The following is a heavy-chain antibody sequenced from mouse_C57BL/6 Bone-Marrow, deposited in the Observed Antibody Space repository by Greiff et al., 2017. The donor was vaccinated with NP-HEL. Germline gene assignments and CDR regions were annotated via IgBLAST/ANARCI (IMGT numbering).Heavy chain of an antibody. J-gene: IGHJ4*01. V-gene: IGHV5-16*01. CDR2: INYDGSST. CDR1: GFTFSDYY. CDR3: ARFYSSYAMDY. D-gene: IGHD2-5*01. Sequence: DVMLVESEGGLVQPGSSMKLSCTASGFTFSDYYMAWVRQVPEKGLEWVANINYDGSSTYYLDSLKSRFIISRDNAKNILYLQMSSLKSEDTATYYCARFYSSYAMDYWGQGTSVTVSS.